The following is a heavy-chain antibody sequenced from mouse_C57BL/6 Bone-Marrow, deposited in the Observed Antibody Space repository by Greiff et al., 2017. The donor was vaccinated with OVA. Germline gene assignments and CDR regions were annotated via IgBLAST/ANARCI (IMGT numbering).Heavy chain of an antibody. Sequence: DVKLQESGGGLVKPGGSLKLSCAASGFTFSDYGMHWVRQAPEKGLEWVAYISSGSSTVYYADTVKGRFTFSRDNAMNNLFLQLSSLRSEDADMYYCAGAGGPGDYWGQGTSVTVSS. J-gene: IGHJ4*01. V-gene: IGHV5-17*01. CDR3: AGAGGPGDY. CDR1: GFTFSDYG. CDR2: ISSGSSTV.